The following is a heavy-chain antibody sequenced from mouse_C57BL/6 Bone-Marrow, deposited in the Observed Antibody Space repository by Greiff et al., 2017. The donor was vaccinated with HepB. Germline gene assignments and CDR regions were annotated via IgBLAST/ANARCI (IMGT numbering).Heavy chain of an antibody. CDR1: GYSFSRYK. V-gene: IGHV1-16*01. J-gene: IGHJ4*01. Sequence: EVQLQQSGPKVVNAGASVKLSCKSSGYSFSRYKMECVKQSHVKSLEWIEHINLFNGITNYNGNFKSNATLTVAISSSTAYMELSRLTSEDSEVYYCARGATVVEAMDYWGQGTSVTVSS. CDR3: ARGATVVEAMDY. D-gene: IGHD1-1*01. CDR2: INLFNGIT.